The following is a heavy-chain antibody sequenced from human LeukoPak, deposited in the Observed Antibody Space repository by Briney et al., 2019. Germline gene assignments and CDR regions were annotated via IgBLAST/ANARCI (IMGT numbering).Heavy chain of an antibody. Sequence: PGGSLRLSCAASGFTFSSYGMHWVRQAPGKGLEWVAVISYDGSNKYYADSVKGRFTISRDNSKNTLYLQMNSLRAEDTAVYYCARDEPNSYGYEWGQGTLVTVSS. D-gene: IGHD5-18*01. CDR2: ISYDGSNK. CDR3: ARDEPNSYGYE. CDR1: GFTFSSYG. J-gene: IGHJ4*02. V-gene: IGHV3-30*19.